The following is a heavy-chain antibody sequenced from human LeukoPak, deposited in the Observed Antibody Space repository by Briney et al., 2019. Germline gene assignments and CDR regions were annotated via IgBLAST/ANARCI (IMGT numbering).Heavy chain of an antibody. V-gene: IGHV4-59*01. J-gene: IGHJ4*02. CDR3: ASGDCSGGSCYSYY. CDR1: GGFISSYY. CDR2: IYYSGST. D-gene: IGHD2-15*01. Sequence: SETLSLTCTVSGGFISSYYWSWIRQPPGKGLEWIGYIYYSGSTNYNPSLKSRVTISVDTSKNQFSLKLSSVTAADTAVYYCASGDCSGGSCYSYYWGQGTLVTVSS.